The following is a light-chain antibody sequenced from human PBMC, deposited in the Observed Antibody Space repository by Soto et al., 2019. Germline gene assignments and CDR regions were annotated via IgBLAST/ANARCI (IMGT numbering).Light chain of an antibody. CDR2: HVT. Sequence: QSVLTQPRSVSGSPGQSVTISCTGTSSDVGGHNYVSWYQQHPGKAPQLMIYHVTYRPSGVSNRYSGSKSGNSASLTISGLQADDEADYYCCSLTTSHTYVFGSGTKVTVL. CDR1: SSDVGGHNY. CDR3: CSLTTSHTYV. V-gene: IGLV2-11*01. J-gene: IGLJ1*01.